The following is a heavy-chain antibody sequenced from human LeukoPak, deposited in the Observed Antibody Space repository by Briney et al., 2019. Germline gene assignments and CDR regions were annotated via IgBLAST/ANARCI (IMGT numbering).Heavy chain of an antibody. CDR2: ICPADSDT. D-gene: IGHD3-3*01. CDR3: GRVIGDFRAGGYYYYMDI. CDR1: GYSFTSSW. Sequence: GESLKISCRASGYSFTSSWIGWVRQMPGRGLEWIGIICPADSDTRYSPSFQGQVTISADKSTSTAYLQWSSLKASDTALYYCGRVIGDFRAGGYYYYMDIWGRGSTVTVSS. J-gene: IGHJ6*03. V-gene: IGHV5-51*01.